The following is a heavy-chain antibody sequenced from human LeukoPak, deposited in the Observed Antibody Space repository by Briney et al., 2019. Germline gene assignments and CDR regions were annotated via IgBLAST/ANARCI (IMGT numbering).Heavy chain of an antibody. D-gene: IGHD3-10*01. J-gene: IGHJ5*02. CDR1: GGSISRYS. CDR3: ARESYDSGSPNNWFDP. Sequence: SETLSLTCTVSGGSISRYSWSWVRQPPGKGLEWIGYIYYSGSTNHGPSLKSRVTISVDTSKNQLSLKLSSVTAADTAVYYCARESYDSGSPNNWFDPWGQGTLVTVSS. V-gene: IGHV4-59*01. CDR2: IYYSGST.